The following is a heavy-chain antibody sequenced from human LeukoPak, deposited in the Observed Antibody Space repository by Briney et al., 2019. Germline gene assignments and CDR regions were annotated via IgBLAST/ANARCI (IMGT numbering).Heavy chain of an antibody. Sequence: PSETLSLTCTVSGGSISSYYWSWIRQPPGKGLEWIGYIYYSGSTNYNPSLKSRVTISVDTSKNQFSLKLSSVTAADTAVYYCARDRHLGYCSSTSCYPFRYFDLWGRGTLVTVSS. D-gene: IGHD2-2*01. CDR3: ARDRHLGYCSSTSCYPFRYFDL. CDR2: IYYSGST. J-gene: IGHJ2*01. CDR1: GGSISSYY. V-gene: IGHV4-59*01.